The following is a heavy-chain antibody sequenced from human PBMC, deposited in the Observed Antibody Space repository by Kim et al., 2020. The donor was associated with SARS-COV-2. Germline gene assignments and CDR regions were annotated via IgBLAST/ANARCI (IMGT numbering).Heavy chain of an antibody. CDR1: GFTFSSYA. CDR2: ISYDGSNK. D-gene: IGHD3-9*01. J-gene: IGHJ4*02. Sequence: GGSLRLSCAASGFTFSSYAMHWVRQAPDKGLEWVAVISYDGSNKYYAESVKGRFTISRDNSKNTLYVQMNSLRAEDTAVYYCAREEEVRYFDWLRISYLGQGALVTVSS. V-gene: IGHV3-30*04. CDR3: AREEEVRYFDWLRISY.